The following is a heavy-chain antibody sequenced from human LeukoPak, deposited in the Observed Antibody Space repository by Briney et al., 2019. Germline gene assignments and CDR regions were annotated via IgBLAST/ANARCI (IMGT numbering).Heavy chain of an antibody. D-gene: IGHD2-15*01. CDR1: GGTFSSYT. CDR2: IIPILGIA. Sequence: ASVKVSCKASGGTFSSYTISWVRQAPGQGLEWMGRIIPILGIANYAQKFQGRVTITADKSTSTAYMELSSLRSEDTAVYYCASSAQKYCSGGSCLAFDIRGQGTMVTVSS. CDR3: ASSAQKYCSGGSCLAFDI. V-gene: IGHV1-69*02. J-gene: IGHJ3*02.